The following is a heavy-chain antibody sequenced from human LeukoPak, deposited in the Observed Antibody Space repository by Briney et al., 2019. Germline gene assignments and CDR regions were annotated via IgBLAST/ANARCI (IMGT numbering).Heavy chain of an antibody. Sequence: ASVKVSCKVSGYTLTELSMHWVRQAPGKGLEWMGGFDPEDGETIYAQKFQGRVTMTEDTSTDTAYMELRSLRSDDTAVYYCARDPGYSGYDRYDYWGQGTLVTVSS. CDR2: FDPEDGET. J-gene: IGHJ4*02. D-gene: IGHD5-12*01. CDR3: ARDPGYSGYDRYDY. V-gene: IGHV1-24*01. CDR1: GYTLTELS.